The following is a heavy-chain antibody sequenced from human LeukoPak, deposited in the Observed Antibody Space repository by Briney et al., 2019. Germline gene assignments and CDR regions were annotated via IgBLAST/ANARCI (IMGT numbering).Heavy chain of an antibody. D-gene: IGHD1-26*01. J-gene: IGHJ4*02. CDR2: INSDGSST. Sequence: GGSLRLSCAASGFTFSSYWMHWVRQAPGKGLVWVSRINSDGSSTSYADPVKGRFTISRDNAKNTLYLQMNSLRAEDTAVYYCARGPASGSYGYWGQGTLVTVSS. CDR1: GFTFSSYW. CDR3: ARGPASGSYGY. V-gene: IGHV3-74*01.